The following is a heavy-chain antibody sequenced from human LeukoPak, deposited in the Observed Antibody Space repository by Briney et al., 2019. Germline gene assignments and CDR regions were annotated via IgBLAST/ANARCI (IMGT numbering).Heavy chain of an antibody. CDR1: GFTVSSTY. CDR3: ARDSSSFPNYFDY. V-gene: IGHV3-53*01. Sequence: PGGSLRLSCAASGFTVSSTYVSWVRQAPGKGLEWVSLIYSNGSTFYADSVKGRFTISRDNSKNTLYLQMSSLRAEDTAVYYCARDSSSFPNYFDYWGQGTLVTVSS. CDR2: IYSNGST. D-gene: IGHD3-3*02. J-gene: IGHJ4*02.